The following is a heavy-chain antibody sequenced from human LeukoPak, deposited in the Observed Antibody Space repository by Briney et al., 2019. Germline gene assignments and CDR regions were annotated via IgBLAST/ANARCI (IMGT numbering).Heavy chain of an antibody. CDR2: ISSSSSTI. J-gene: IGHJ3*02. D-gene: IGHD6-6*01. CDR1: GFTFSSYS. Sequence: GGSLRLSCAASGFTFSSYSMNWVRQAPGKGLEWVSYISSSSSTIYYADSVKGRFTISRDNAKNSLYLQMNSLRAEDTAVYYCAIAEARHWQLVGILDAFDIWGQGTMVTVSS. V-gene: IGHV3-48*04. CDR3: AIAEARHWQLVGILDAFDI.